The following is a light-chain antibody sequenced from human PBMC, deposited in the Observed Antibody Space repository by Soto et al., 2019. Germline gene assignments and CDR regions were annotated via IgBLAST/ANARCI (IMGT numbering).Light chain of an antibody. CDR2: DVS. CDR3: SSYTTSSTLVV. V-gene: IGLV2-14*01. Sequence: QSVLTQPASVSGSPGQSITISCTGTSSDVGGYKSVSWYQQHPGKAPKLMIYDVSHRPSGIPNRFSGSKSGNTASLTISGLQAEDEADYYCSSYTTSSTLVVFGGGTKLTVL. J-gene: IGLJ2*01. CDR1: SSDVGGYKS.